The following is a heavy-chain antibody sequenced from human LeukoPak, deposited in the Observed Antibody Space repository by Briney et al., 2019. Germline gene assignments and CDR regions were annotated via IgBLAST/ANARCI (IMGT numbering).Heavy chain of an antibody. D-gene: IGHD4-23*01. CDR3: ARLAVVTPEDY. Sequence: ASVKVSCKASGYTFTNYLIHWVRQAPGQSLEWLGWINGGNGNTIYSQNFQGRVTITRDTSATTAYMELSSLRSEDTAMYYCARLAVVTPEDYWGQGTLVTVSS. CDR2: INGGNGNT. CDR1: GYTFTNYL. J-gene: IGHJ4*02. V-gene: IGHV1-3*01.